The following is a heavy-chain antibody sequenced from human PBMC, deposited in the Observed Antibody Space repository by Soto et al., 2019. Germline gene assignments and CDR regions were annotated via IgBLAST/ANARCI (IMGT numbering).Heavy chain of an antibody. D-gene: IGHD6-13*01. CDR3: ARESDPGIAAAGTVWFDP. CDR1: GYTFTSYG. V-gene: IGHV1-18*04. CDR2: ISAYNGNT. Sequence: QVQLVQSGAEVKKPGASVKVSCKAAGYTFTSYGISWVRQAPGQGLEWSGWISAYNGNTNYAQKLQGRVTMTTDPSTSTAYMESRRVRSDDTAVSLCARESDPGIAAAGTVWFDPWGQATLGTVSA. J-gene: IGHJ5*02.